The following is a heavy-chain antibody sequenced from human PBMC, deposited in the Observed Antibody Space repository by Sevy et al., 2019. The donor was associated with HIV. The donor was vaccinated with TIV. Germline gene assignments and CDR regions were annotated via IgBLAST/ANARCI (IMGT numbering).Heavy chain of an antibody. CDR3: AREGDSWLPFDY. J-gene: IGHJ4*02. CDR2: ISGLNNYI. Sequence: GGSLRLSCAASGFTFSSYSMNWVRQAPGKGLEWVSSISGLNNYIYYADSVKGRFTISRDNAKNSLYLQMNTLRAEDTAVYYCAREGDSWLPFDYWGQGTLVTVSS. CDR1: GFTFSSYS. V-gene: IGHV3-21*01. D-gene: IGHD6-13*01.